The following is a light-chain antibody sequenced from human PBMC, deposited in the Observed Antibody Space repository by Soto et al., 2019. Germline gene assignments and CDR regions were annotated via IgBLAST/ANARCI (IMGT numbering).Light chain of an antibody. Sequence: DIQLTQSPSFLSASVGDRVTITCRASEGVSNYLAWYQQNPGGAPKLLISAASTLQSGVPSRFSGSGSGTEFTLTISSLQPEDFATYYCQQLNTYPITFGQGTRLEIK. CDR2: AAS. V-gene: IGKV1-9*01. CDR1: EGVSNY. J-gene: IGKJ5*01. CDR3: QQLNTYPIT.